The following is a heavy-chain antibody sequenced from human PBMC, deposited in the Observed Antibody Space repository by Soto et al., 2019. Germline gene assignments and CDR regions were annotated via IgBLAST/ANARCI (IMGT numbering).Heavy chain of an antibody. CDR2: ISGSGGST. D-gene: IGHD1-7*01. CDR1: GFTFSSYA. Sequence: GGSLRLSCAASGFTFSSYAMSWVRQAPGKGLEWVSAISGSGGSTYYADSVKGRFTISRDNSKNTLYLQMNSLRAEDTAVYYCAKVPRSSRRVTVVMNFYFDYWGQGTLVTVSS. CDR3: AKVPRSSRRVTVVMNFYFDY. J-gene: IGHJ4*02. V-gene: IGHV3-23*01.